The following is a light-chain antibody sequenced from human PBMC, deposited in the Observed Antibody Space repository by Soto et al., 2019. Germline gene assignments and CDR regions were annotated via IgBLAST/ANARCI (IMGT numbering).Light chain of an antibody. V-gene: IGLV2-8*01. CDR2: EVS. Sequence: QSVLTQPTSASGSPGQSVTISCTGTSSDVGGYNYVSWYQQHPGKAPKLMIYEVSKRPSGVPDRFSGSKSGNTASLTVSGLQAEDEADYYCSSYAGSNYVFGTG. J-gene: IGLJ1*01. CDR3: SSYAGSNYV. CDR1: SSDVGGYNY.